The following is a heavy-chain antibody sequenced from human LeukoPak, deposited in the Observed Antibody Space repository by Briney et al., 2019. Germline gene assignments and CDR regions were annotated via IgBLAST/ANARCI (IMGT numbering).Heavy chain of an antibody. Sequence: GGSLRLSCAASGITFSDYSMTWVRQAPGKRLEWVSSFTSRSRNIYYADSVKGRFTISRDNAEKSLYLQMDSLRAEDTAVYYCAREYYYDSSGYYYGGRNWFDPWGQGTLVTVSS. CDR1: GITFSDYS. J-gene: IGHJ5*02. CDR3: AREYYYDSSGYYYGGRNWFDP. V-gene: IGHV3-21*01. D-gene: IGHD3-22*01. CDR2: FTSRSRNI.